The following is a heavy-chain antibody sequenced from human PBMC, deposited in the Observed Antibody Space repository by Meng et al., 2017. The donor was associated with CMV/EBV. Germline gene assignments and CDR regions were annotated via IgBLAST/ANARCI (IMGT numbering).Heavy chain of an antibody. V-gene: IGHV3-48*03. CDR2: ISSSGSTI. CDR1: GFTFSSYE. Sequence: GESLKISCAASGFTFSSYEMNWVRQAPGKGLEWVSYISSSGSTIYYADSVKGRFTISRDNAKNPLYLQMNSLRAEDTAVYYCARGQAPDFNYDFWRGAFDIWGQGTMVTVSS. CDR3: ARGQAPDFNYDFWRGAFDI. D-gene: IGHD3-3*01. J-gene: IGHJ3*02.